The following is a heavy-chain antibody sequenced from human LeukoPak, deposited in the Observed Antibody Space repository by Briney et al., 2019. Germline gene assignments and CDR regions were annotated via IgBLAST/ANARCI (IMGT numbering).Heavy chain of an antibody. D-gene: IGHD5-12*01. V-gene: IGHV3-23*01. CDR2: ISGSGGST. Sequence: GGSLRLSCAASGFTFSSYAMSWVRQAPGKGLEWVSAISGSGGSTYYADSVKGRFTISRDNSKNTLYLQMNSLRAEDTAVYYCAKDLDSGYDRGGGYWGQGTLVTVSS. CDR1: GFTFSSYA. J-gene: IGHJ4*02. CDR3: AKDLDSGYDRGGGY.